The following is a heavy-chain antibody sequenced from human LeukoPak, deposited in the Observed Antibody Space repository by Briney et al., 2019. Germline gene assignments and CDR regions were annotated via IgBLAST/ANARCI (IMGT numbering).Heavy chain of an antibody. D-gene: IGHD2-15*01. V-gene: IGHV4-39*01. Sequence: PSETLSLTCAVSGVSGVSISSITYYWDWIRQPPGKGLEWIGSVYYNGSTYYTPSLKSRVTISVDTSKNQFSLKLNSMTAADTAVYYCARHSRGVTSGPAFDIWGQGTMVTVSS. CDR2: VYYNGST. CDR3: ARHSRGVTSGPAFDI. J-gene: IGHJ3*02. CDR1: GVSISSITYY.